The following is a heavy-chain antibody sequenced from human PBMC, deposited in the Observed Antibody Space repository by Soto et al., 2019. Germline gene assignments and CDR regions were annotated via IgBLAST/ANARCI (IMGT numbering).Heavy chain of an antibody. V-gene: IGHV1-69*13. CDR3: AREEDCSGGSCYYGMDV. CDR2: IIPIFGTA. Sequence: GASVKVSCKASGGTFSSYAISWVRQAPGQGLEWMGGIIPIFGTANYAQKFQGRVTITADESTSTAYMELSSLRSEDTAVYYCAREEDCSGGSCYYGMDVWGQGTTVTVSS. J-gene: IGHJ6*02. CDR1: GGTFSSYA. D-gene: IGHD2-15*01.